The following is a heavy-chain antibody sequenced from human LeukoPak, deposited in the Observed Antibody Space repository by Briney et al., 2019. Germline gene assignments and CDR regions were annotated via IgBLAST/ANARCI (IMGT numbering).Heavy chain of an antibody. CDR1: GFTDNTNH. CDR2: INNGDTT. CDR3: RRSTAWSRWDY. V-gene: IGHV3-66*01. J-gene: IGHJ4*02. D-gene: IGHD1-1*01. Sequence: TGGSLRLSCAASGFTDNTNHMSWVRQAPGKGLEWVSIINNGDTTYYADSVKGRFTISRDDSKNTLYLQVNSLGVEDTAVYYCRRSTAWSRWDYWGPGTLVTVSS.